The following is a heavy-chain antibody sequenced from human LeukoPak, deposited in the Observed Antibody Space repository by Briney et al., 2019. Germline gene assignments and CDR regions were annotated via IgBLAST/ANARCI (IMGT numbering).Heavy chain of an antibody. D-gene: IGHD1-7*01. V-gene: IGHV4-31*03. CDR1: GGSISSGGYC. Sequence: TSETLSLTCTVSGGSISSGGYCWSWLRQRPGKGLEWIGYIYYSGSTYYNPSLKSRVTISVDTSKNQFSLKLSSVTAADTAVYYCERVNPELRGAFDIWGQGTMVTVSS. CDR2: IYYSGST. J-gene: IGHJ3*02. CDR3: ERVNPELRGAFDI.